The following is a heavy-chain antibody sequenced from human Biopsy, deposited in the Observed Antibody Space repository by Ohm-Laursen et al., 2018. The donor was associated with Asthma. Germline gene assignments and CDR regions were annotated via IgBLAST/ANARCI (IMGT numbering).Heavy chain of an antibody. J-gene: IGHJ6*02. CDR3: ASPTYCSGSSCINNYYYALDV. Sequence: GSSVKVSCKTSGYTFNSAGITWVRQAPGQGLEWMGGIIPMFGTTNYAQKFQGRVTITADESTSTAYMELSSLRSDDTAVYYCASPTYCSGSSCINNYYYALDVWGQGTTVTVS. D-gene: IGHD2-15*01. V-gene: IGHV1-69*01. CDR2: IIPMFGTT. CDR1: GYTFNSAG.